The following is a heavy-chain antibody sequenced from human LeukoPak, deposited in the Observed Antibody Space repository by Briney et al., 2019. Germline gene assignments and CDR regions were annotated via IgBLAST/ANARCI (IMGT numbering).Heavy chain of an antibody. CDR2: ISAYNGNT. CDR3: ARSAAAGTSEYFQH. CDR1: GYTFTSYG. V-gene: IGHV1-18*01. D-gene: IGHD6-13*01. Sequence: ASVKVSCKAYGYTFTSYGISWVRQAPGQGLEWMGWISAYNGNTNYAQKLQGRVTMTTDTSTSTAYMELRSLRSDDTAVYYCARSAAAGTSEYFQHWGQGTLVTVSS. J-gene: IGHJ1*01.